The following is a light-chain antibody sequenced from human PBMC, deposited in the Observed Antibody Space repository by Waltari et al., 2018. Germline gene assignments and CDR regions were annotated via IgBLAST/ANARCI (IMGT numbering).Light chain of an antibody. J-gene: IGLJ2*01. V-gene: IGLV3-19*01. Sequence: SSELTQDPAVSVALGQAVRSTCQGDSLRTYYASWYQQKPGQAPVRDLHGKSHRPSVLPDRVSGYSSGNTADVTMSGAQAEDEADYYCASRDSLGNHALFGGGTKLTVL. CDR2: GKS. CDR3: ASRDSLGNHAL. CDR1: SLRTYY.